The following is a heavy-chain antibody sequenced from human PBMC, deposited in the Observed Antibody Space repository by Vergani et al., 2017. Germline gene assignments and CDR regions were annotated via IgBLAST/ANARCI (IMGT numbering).Heavy chain of an antibody. D-gene: IGHD2-15*01. CDR2: ISSDGTQK. CDR1: GFTSSYYG. CDR3: ATKSGGRPGSAIGYFRQ. V-gene: IGHV3-30*03. Sequence: QVHLVESVGGVVQPGRSLRPSCVVSGFTSSYYGMHGVCQAPGKGLAWVAVISSDGTQKYDAHSVKGRFTISGYNSKSTLYLQMNSLRTADTAVYYCATKSGGRPGSAIGYFRQWGQGTLVTVSS. J-gene: IGHJ1*01.